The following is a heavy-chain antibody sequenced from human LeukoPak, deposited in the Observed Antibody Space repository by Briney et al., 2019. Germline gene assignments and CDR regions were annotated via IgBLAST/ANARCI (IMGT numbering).Heavy chain of an antibody. CDR2: IKHSGST. V-gene: IGHV4-34*01. CDR1: GGSFSGYY. Sequence: KPSETLSLTCAVYGGSFSGYYGSWIRQPPGKGLEWIGEIKHSGSTNYNPSLKSRVTISVDTSKNQFSLKLSSVTAADTAVYYCARALITMIVVAPKRGFDYWGQGTLVTVSS. D-gene: IGHD3-22*01. J-gene: IGHJ4*02. CDR3: ARALITMIVVAPKRGFDY.